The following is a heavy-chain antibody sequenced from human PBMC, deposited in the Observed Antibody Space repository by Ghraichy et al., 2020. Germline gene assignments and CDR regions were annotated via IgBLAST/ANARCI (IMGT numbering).Heavy chain of an antibody. CDR1: GFTFSSYS. D-gene: IGHD1-26*01. J-gene: IGHJ4*02. CDR2: ISSSSSTI. Sequence: GESLNISCAASGFTFSSYSMNWVRQAPGKGLEWVSYISSSSSTIYYADSVKGRFTISRDNAKNSLYLQMNSLRDEDTAVYYCARDREYDRGYYGIDYWGQGTLVTVSS. V-gene: IGHV3-48*02. CDR3: ARDREYDRGYYGIDY.